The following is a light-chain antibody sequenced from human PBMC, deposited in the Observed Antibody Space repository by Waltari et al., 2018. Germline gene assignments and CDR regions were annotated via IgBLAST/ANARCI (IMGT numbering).Light chain of an antibody. Sequence: DIVMTQSPATLSLSPGERATLSCRASQIVRSTFAWFQQKPGQPPRLLIYGTSTSATVIPARFSGSGAGTEFSLTISSLQPEDFATYYCQQYDHWPWTFGQGTRVEAK. V-gene: IGKV3D-15*01. CDR2: GTS. CDR3: QQYDHWPWT. CDR1: QIVRST. J-gene: IGKJ1*01.